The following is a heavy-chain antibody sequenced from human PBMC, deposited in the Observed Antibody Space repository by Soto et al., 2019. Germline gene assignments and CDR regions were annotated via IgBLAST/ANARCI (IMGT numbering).Heavy chain of an antibody. J-gene: IGHJ4*02. CDR1: GYTFTGHY. V-gene: IGHV1-2*02. CDR3: GRGRSGQIVVFY. D-gene: IGHD5-12*01. Sequence: ASVKVSCKASGYTFTGHYIHWVRQAPEQGPEWMGEIGPESGATRYAQKFQGRVTMTRDMSITTVYMELNNLSPDDTAVYYCGRGRSGQIVVFYWGQGTPAPVYS. CDR2: IGPESGAT.